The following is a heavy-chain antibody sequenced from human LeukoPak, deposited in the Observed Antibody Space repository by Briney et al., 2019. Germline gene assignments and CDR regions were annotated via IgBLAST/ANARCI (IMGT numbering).Heavy chain of an antibody. CDR1: GYPFTSYG. D-gene: IGHD2-15*01. CDR2: ISTYNGNT. Sequence: ASVKVSCKASGYPFTSYGISWVRQAPGQGLEWMGWISTYNGNTNYAQKLQDIVTMTTDTSTSKAYMELKSLRSDDTAVYYCARDWVVGVVVVAAGYWGQGTLVTVSS. J-gene: IGHJ4*02. V-gene: IGHV1-18*01. CDR3: ARDWVVGVVVVAAGY.